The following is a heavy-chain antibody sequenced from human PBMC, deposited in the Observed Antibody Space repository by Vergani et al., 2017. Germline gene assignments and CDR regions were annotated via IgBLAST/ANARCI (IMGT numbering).Heavy chain of an antibody. V-gene: IGHV4-39*01. CDR1: GGSISSSSYY. CDR3: ARLPDYDILTGYSFWAQIDAFDI. J-gene: IGHJ3*02. CDR2: IYYSGST. D-gene: IGHD3-9*01. Sequence: QLQLQESGPGLVKPSETLSLTCTVSGGSISSSSYYWGWIRQPPGKGLEWIGSIYYSGSTYYNPSLKSRVTISVDTSKNQFSLKLGAVTAADTAVYYCARLPDYDILTGYSFWAQIDAFDIWGQGTMVTVSS.